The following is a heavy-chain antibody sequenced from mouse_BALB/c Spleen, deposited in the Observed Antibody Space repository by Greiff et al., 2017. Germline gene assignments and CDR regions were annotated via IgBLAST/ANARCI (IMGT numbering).Heavy chain of an antibody. J-gene: IGHJ4*01. D-gene: IGHD2-1*01. CDR3: ARQGNYVGAMDY. Sequence: VQLKESGGGLVKLGGSLKLSCAASGFTFSSYYMSWVRQTPEKRLELVAAINSNGGSTYYPDTVKGRFTISRDNAKNTLYLQMSSLKSEDTALYYCARQGNYVGAMDYWGQGTSVTVSS. V-gene: IGHV5-6-2*01. CDR2: INSNGGST. CDR1: GFTFSSYY.